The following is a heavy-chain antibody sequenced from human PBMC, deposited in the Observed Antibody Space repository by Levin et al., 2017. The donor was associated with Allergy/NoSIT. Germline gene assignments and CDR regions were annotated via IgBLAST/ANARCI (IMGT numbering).Heavy chain of an antibody. CDR2: INQDGSGK. CDR1: GFTFSSYW. D-gene: IGHD1-26*01. Sequence: GGSLRLSCAASGFTFSSYWMGWFRQAPGKGLEWVANINQDGSGKYYVDSVKGRFTISRDNAKSSLYLQMNSLRAEDTSVYFCSRDPDSTVGAAFDYWGQGTLVTVSS. J-gene: IGHJ4*02. V-gene: IGHV3-7*01. CDR3: SRDPDSTVGAAFDY.